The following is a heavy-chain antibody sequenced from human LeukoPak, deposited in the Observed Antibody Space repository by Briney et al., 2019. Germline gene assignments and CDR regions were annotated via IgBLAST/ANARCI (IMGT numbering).Heavy chain of an antibody. Sequence: PGGSLRLSCSASGFIFASYGMNWVRQAPGKGLQWVSYISAGSSNTFYADSVKGRFTISRDDADNSLHLQMNSLSAEDTAVYYCARDAVQAGTPFYFDFWGQGAPVTVSS. CDR1: GFIFASYG. V-gene: IGHV3-48*01. D-gene: IGHD2-15*01. CDR2: ISAGSSNT. J-gene: IGHJ4*02. CDR3: ARDAVQAGTPFYFDF.